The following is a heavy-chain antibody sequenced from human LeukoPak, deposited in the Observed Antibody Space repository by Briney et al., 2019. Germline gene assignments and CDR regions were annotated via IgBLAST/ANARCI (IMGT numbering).Heavy chain of an antibody. V-gene: IGHV3-13*01. Sequence: GGSLRLSCAASGFTFNSYDMHWVRQATGKGLEWVSAIGTAGDTYYPGSVKGRFTISRDNSKNTLYLQMNSLRAEDTAVYYCAKGTCGGDCYSGFGIWGQGTMVTVSS. CDR1: GFTFNSYD. J-gene: IGHJ3*02. D-gene: IGHD2-21*02. CDR3: AKGTCGGDCYSGFGI. CDR2: IGTAGDT.